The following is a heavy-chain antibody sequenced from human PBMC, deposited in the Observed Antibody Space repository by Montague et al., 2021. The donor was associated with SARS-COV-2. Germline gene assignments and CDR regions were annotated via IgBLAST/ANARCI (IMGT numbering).Heavy chain of an antibody. CDR3: ARSGGVPMD. V-gene: IGHV4-59*11. CDR1: GGSIRSHL. D-gene: IGHD3-10*01. Sequence: SETLSLTCTVSGGSIRSHLWSWIRQSPGKGLVWIGYFDHAGTKKYNPSPQTRVTISGDTSKNHYSLRLTSATTADTAIYYCARSGGVPMDWGQGSLVTVSS. CDR2: FDHAGTK. J-gene: IGHJ4*02.